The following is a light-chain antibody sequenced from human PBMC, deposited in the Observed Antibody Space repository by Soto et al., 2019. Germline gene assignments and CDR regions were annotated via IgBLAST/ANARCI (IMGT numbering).Light chain of an antibody. Sequence: EIVLAQSPGIVSLSPGERATLSCRASQTISGTSLAWYQQKPGQAPRLLIYGASSRATGIPDRFTGSGSATEFTLTISSLQSEDFAIYYCQQYHNWPAFGQGTKVEIK. CDR2: GAS. J-gene: IGKJ1*01. V-gene: IGKV3-20*01. CDR3: QQYHNWPA. CDR1: QTISGTS.